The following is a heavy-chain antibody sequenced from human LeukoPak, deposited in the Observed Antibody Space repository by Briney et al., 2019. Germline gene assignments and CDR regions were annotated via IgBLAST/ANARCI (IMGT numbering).Heavy chain of an antibody. J-gene: IGHJ4*02. CDR1: GGSISSSSYY. V-gene: IGHV4-39*01. CDR2: IYYSGST. CDR3: ARRRWAAAGRTTDY. D-gene: IGHD6-13*01. Sequence: SETLSLTCTVSGGSISSSSYYWGWIRQPPGKGLEWIGSIYYSGSTYYNPSLKSRVTISVDTSKNQFSLKLSSVTAADTAVYYCARRRWAAAGRTTDYWGQGTLVTVSS.